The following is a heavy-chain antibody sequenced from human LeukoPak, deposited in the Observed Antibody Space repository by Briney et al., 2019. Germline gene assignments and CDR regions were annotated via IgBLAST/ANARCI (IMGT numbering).Heavy chain of an antibody. V-gene: IGHV3-30*02. CDR3: AKDSTSARYYYYMDV. CDR1: GFTFSSYG. D-gene: IGHD2-2*01. CDR2: IRYDGSNK. Sequence: GGSLRLSCAASGFTFSSYGVHWVRQAPGKGLEWVAFIRYDGSNKYYADSVKGRFTISRDNSKNTLYLQMNSLRAEDTAVYYCAKDSTSARYYYYMDVWGKGTTVTVSS. J-gene: IGHJ6*03.